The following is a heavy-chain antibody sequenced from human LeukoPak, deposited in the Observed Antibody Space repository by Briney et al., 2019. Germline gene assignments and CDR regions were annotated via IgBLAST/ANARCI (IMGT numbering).Heavy chain of an antibody. CDR1: GGSISSGGYS. J-gene: IGHJ6*02. CDR3: ARGAVRSYGSGSYRPMDV. Sequence: SETLSLTCAVSGGSISSGGYSWSWIRQPPGKGLEWIGYIYHSGSTYYNPSLKSRVTISVDRSKNQFSLKLSSVTAADTAVYYCARGAVRSYGSGSYRPMDVWGQGTTVTVSS. D-gene: IGHD3-10*01. CDR2: IYHSGST. V-gene: IGHV4-30-2*01.